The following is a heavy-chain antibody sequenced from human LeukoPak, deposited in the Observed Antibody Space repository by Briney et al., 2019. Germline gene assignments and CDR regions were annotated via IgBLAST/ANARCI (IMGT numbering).Heavy chain of an antibody. CDR1: GFTFSSYA. V-gene: IGHV3-23*01. CDR2: ISGSGGST. J-gene: IGHJ4*02. D-gene: IGHD3-10*01. CDR3: AKGMVRGVIIKVPFDY. Sequence: GGSLRLSCAASGFTFSSYAMSWVRQAPGKGLEWVSAISGSGGSTYYADSVKGRFTISRDNSKNTLYLQVNSLRAEDTAVYYCAKGMVRGVIIKVPFDYWGQGTLVTVSS.